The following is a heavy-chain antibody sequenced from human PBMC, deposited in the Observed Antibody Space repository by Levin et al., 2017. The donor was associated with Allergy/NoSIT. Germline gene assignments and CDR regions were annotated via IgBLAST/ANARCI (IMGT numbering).Heavy chain of an antibody. D-gene: IGHD3-22*01. Sequence: GGSLRLSCTASGFTFGDYAMSWFRQAPGKGLEWVGFIRSKAYGGTTEYAASVKGRFTISRDDSKSIAYLQMNSLKTEDTAVYYCTRDHDPYYDSSGYASYFDYWGQGTLVTVSS. V-gene: IGHV3-49*03. CDR2: IRSKAYGGTT. CDR3: TRDHDPYYDSSGYASYFDY. CDR1: GFTFGDYA. J-gene: IGHJ4*02.